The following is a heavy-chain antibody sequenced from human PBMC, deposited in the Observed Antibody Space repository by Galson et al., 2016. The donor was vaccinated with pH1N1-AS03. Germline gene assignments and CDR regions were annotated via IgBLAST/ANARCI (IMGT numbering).Heavy chain of an antibody. J-gene: IGHJ4*02. CDR2: IYFSGKT. V-gene: IGHV4-59*01. Sequence: LSLTCLVSGGSLKSSYWNWIRQSPGKGLEWIGHIYFSGKTKYNPSLKDRVTISLDTSNNVVSLELTSVTSADTAVYYCARGETIGWYDYWGQGTLVTVSS. CDR1: GGSLKSSY. D-gene: IGHD6-19*01. CDR3: ARGETIGWYDY.